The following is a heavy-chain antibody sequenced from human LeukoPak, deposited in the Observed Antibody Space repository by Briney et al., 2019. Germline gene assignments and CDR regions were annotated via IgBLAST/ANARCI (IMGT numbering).Heavy chain of an antibody. CDR3: ARDLDGSGSYYNALY. D-gene: IGHD3-10*01. J-gene: IGHJ4*02. V-gene: IGHV1-18*01. CDR1: GYTFTSYG. Sequence: ASVKVSCKASGYTFTSYGISWVRQAPGQVLEWMGWISAYNGNTNYAQKLQGRVTMTTDTSTSTAYMELRSLRSDDTAVYYCARDLDGSGSYYNALYWGQGTLVTVSS. CDR2: ISAYNGNT.